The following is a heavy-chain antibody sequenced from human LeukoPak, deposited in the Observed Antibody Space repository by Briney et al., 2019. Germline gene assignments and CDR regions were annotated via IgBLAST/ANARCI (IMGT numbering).Heavy chain of an antibody. CDR1: GYTFTSYG. J-gene: IGHJ4*02. D-gene: IGHD4-17*01. Sequence: ASVKVSCKASGYTFTSYGISWVRQAPGQGLEWMGWISAYNGNTNYAQKLQGRVTMTTDTSTSTAYMKLRSLRSDDTAVYYCARYRRGDYALDYWGQGTLVTVSS. V-gene: IGHV1-18*01. CDR2: ISAYNGNT. CDR3: ARYRRGDYALDY.